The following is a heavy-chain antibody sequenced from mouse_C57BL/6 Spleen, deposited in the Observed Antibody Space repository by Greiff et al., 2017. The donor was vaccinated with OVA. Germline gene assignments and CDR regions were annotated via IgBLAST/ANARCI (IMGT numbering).Heavy chain of an antibody. J-gene: IGHJ2*01. V-gene: IGHV1-82*01. Sequence: QVQLQQSGPELVKPGASVKISCKASGYAFSSSWMNWVKQRPGKGLEWIGRIYPGDGDTNYNGKFKGKATLTADKSSSTAYMQLSSLTSEDSAVYFCARRMVTTGFDYWGQGTTLTVSS. CDR3: ARRMVTTGFDY. D-gene: IGHD2-2*01. CDR1: GYAFSSSW. CDR2: IYPGDGDT.